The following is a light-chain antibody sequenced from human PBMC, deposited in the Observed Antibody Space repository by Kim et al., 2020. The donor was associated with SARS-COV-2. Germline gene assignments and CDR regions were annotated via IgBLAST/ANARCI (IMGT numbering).Light chain of an antibody. CDR1: SSDVGGYNY. Sequence: GQSITISCTGTSSDVGGYNYGSWYQQHPGKAPKLMIYDVSNRPSGVSNRFSGSKSGNTASLTISGLQAEDEADYYCNSYTSSSTLLFGGGTQLTVL. CDR3: NSYTSSSTLL. J-gene: IGLJ2*01. CDR2: DVS. V-gene: IGLV2-14*03.